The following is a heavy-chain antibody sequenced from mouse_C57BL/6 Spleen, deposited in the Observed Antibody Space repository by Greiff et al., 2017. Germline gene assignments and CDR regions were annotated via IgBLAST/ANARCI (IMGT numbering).Heavy chain of an antibody. Sequence: EVKLMESGGDLVKPGGSLKLSCAASGFTFSSYGMSWVRQTPDKRLEWVATISSGGSYTYYPDSVKGRCTISRDNAKNTLYLQMSSLKSEDTAMYYCARHYYGSSEDYIDYWGQGTTLTVSA. CDR2: ISSGGSYT. D-gene: IGHD1-1*01. CDR1: GFTFSSYG. V-gene: IGHV5-6*01. J-gene: IGHJ2*01. CDR3: ARHYYGSSEDYIDY.